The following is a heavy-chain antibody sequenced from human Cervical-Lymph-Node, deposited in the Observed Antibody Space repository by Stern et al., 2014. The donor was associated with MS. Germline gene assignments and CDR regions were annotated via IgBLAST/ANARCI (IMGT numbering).Heavy chain of an antibody. J-gene: IGHJ4*02. CDR1: GGSISRSTYY. CDR2: IYYSGTT. V-gene: IGHV4-39*01. D-gene: IGHD5-12*01. CDR3: ARHDGWLPHY. Sequence: QLQLQESGPGLVKPSETLSLTCSVSGGSISRSTYYWGWIRQPPGKGLEWIGSIYYSGTTYYNPSLKSRVTIDPSTNQFSLRLTSVTAADTAVYYCARHDGWLPHYWSQGTLVTVSS.